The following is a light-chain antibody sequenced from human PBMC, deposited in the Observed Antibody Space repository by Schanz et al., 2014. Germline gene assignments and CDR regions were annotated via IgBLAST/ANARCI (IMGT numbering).Light chain of an antibody. CDR1: SSDVGSYNL. V-gene: IGLV2-14*02. CDR3: SSYATSSNSPYI. Sequence: QSALTQPASVSGSPGQSITISCTGTSSDVGSYNLVSWYQQHPGKAPKLLIYDVTKRPSGVPDRFSGSKSGNTASLTVSGLQAEDEGDYYCSSYATSSNSPYIFGTGTKLTVL. CDR2: DVT. J-gene: IGLJ1*01.